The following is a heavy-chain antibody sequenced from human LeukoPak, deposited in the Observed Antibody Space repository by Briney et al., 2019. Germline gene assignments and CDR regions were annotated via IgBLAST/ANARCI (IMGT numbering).Heavy chain of an antibody. CDR2: IWYDGSNK. Sequence: GGSLRLSCAASGFTFSSYGMHWVRQAPGKGLEWVAVIWYDGSNKYYADSVKGRFTISRDNSKNTLYLQMNSLRAGDTAVYYCARDKYQLHTAKKNWFDPWGQGTLVTVSS. CDR1: GFTFSSYG. V-gene: IGHV3-33*01. D-gene: IGHD2-2*01. CDR3: ARDKYQLHTAKKNWFDP. J-gene: IGHJ5*02.